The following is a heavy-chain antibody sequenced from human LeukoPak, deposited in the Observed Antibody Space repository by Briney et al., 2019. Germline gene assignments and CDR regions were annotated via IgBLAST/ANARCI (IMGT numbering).Heavy chain of an antibody. CDR2: ISIYNGNT. CDR3: ARVRETMIVVAELDY. CDR1: GYTFTNYG. D-gene: IGHD3-22*01. V-gene: IGHV1-18*01. Sequence: GASVKVSCKASGYTFTNYGISWVRQAPGQGLEWMGWISIYNGNTDCAQKLRGRVTMTTDTSTSTAYMELRSLRSDDTAVYYCARVRETMIVVAELDYWGQGTLVTVSS. J-gene: IGHJ4*02.